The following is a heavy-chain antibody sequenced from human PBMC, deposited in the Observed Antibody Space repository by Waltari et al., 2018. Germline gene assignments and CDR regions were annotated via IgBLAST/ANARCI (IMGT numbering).Heavy chain of an antibody. V-gene: IGHV4-34*01. CDR3: ARVGSDPLDAFDI. CDR1: GGSFSGYY. Sequence: QVQLQQWGAGLLKPSETLSLTCAVYGGSFSGYYWSWIRQPPGKGLEWIGEINHSGSTNYNPSLKSRVTISVDTSKNQFSLKLSSVTAADTAVYYCARVGSDPLDAFDIWGQGTMVTVSS. J-gene: IGHJ3*02. CDR2: INHSGST.